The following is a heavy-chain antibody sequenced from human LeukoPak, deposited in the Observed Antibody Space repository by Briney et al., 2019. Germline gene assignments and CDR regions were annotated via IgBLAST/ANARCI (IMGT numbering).Heavy chain of an antibody. CDR2: ISNDESKI. V-gene: IGHV3-30-3*01. J-gene: IGHJ6*02. CDR3: ARENAYCSSTSCYAYYYYGMDV. D-gene: IGHD2-2*01. CDR1: GFSFDTFS. Sequence: PGGSLRLSCTAFGFSFDTFSMHWVRQIPGKGLEWVAVISNDESKIYYAGSVKGRFTISRDNSRSTLYLQMDSLRPDDTAVYYCARENAYCSSTSCYAYYYYGMDVWGQGTTVTVSS.